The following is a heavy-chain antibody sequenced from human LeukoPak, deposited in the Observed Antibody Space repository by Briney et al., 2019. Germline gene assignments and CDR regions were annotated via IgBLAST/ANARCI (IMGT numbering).Heavy chain of an antibody. CDR1: GGSISSYY. J-gene: IGHJ3*02. CDR2: IYYSGST. CDR3: ARGYSSSWYVRGPMGAFDI. D-gene: IGHD6-13*01. V-gene: IGHV4-59*01. Sequence: NPSETLSLTRTVSGGSISSYYWSWIRQPPGKGLEWIGYIYYSGSTNYNPSLKSRVTISVDTSKNQFSLKLSSVTAADTAVYYCARGYSSSWYVRGPMGAFDIWGQGTMVTVSS.